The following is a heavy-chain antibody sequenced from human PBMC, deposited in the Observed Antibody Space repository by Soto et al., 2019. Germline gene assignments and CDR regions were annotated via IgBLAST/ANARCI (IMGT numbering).Heavy chain of an antibody. CDR1: GGSISSGDYY. D-gene: IGHD6-19*01. CDR2: IYYSGST. CDR3: ARTRGGGVAGLIDWYFDL. Sequence: QVQLQESGPGLVKPSQTLSLTCTVSGGSISSGDYYWSWIRQHPGKGLEWIGYIYYSGSTYYNPSLTSRVIISVDTSKDQSSLKLSSVTAADTAVYYCARTRGGGVAGLIDWYFDLWGRGTLVTVSS. J-gene: IGHJ2*01. V-gene: IGHV4-31*03.